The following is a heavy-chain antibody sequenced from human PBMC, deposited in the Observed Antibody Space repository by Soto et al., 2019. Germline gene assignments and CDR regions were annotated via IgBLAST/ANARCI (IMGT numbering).Heavy chain of an antibody. J-gene: IGHJ4*02. Sequence: SGPTLVNPTQTLTLTCTFPGFSLSTSGVGVGWIRQPPGKALEWLALIYWNDDKRYSPSLKSRLTITKDTSKNQVVLTMTNMDPVDTATYYCAHRRPYYDSSGYPGPFDYWGQGTLVTVSS. CDR1: GFSLSTSGVG. CDR2: IYWNDDK. V-gene: IGHV2-5*01. D-gene: IGHD3-22*01. CDR3: AHRRPYYDSSGYPGPFDY.